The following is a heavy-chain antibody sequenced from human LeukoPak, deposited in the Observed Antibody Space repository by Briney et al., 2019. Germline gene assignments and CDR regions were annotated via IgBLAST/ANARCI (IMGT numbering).Heavy chain of an antibody. Sequence: ASVKVSCKASGYTSTGYYMHWVRQAPGQGLEWMGWINPNSGNTNYAQKLQGRVTMTTDTSTSTAYMELRSLRSDDTAVYYCARRGGYYDSSGYRYYFDYWGQGTLVTVSS. J-gene: IGHJ4*02. CDR2: INPNSGNT. CDR3: ARRGGYYDSSGYRYYFDY. V-gene: IGHV1-18*04. CDR1: GYTSTGYY. D-gene: IGHD3-22*01.